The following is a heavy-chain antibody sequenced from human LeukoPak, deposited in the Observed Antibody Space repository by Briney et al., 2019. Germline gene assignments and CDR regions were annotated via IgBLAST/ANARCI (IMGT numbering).Heavy chain of an antibody. Sequence: GGSLRLSCAASGFTFSSYSMNWVRQAPGKGLEWVSSISSSSSYIYYADSVKGRFTISRDNAKNSLYLQMNSLRAEETAVYYCARDFPLPGDFWSRYYFDYWGQGTLVTVSS. CDR2: ISSSSSYI. CDR1: GFTFSSYS. CDR3: ARDFPLPGDFWSRYYFDY. V-gene: IGHV3-21*01. J-gene: IGHJ4*02. D-gene: IGHD3-3*01.